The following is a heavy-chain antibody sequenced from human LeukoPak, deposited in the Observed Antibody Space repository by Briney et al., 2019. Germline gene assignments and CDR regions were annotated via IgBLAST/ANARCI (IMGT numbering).Heavy chain of an antibody. V-gene: IGHV3-66*02. CDR2: IYSVGST. D-gene: IGHD3-22*01. CDR3: ARDPTYYYDSSGYPNDAFDI. Sequence: GGSLRLSCAASGFTVSSNYMSWVRQAPGKGLEWGSVIYSVGSTYYADSVKGRFTISRDNSKNTLYLQMNSLRAEDTAVYYCARDPTYYYDSSGYPNDAFDIWGQGTMVTVSS. J-gene: IGHJ3*02. CDR1: GFTVSSNY.